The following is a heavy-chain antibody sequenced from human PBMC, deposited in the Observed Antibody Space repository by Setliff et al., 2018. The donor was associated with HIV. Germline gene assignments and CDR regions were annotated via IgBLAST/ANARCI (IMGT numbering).Heavy chain of an antibody. D-gene: IGHD2-21*01. V-gene: IGHV1-69*06. CDR3: ARDHQTMLWLDY. J-gene: IGHJ4*02. CDR1: GGSFSNYA. CDR2: SIPIYSEP. Sequence: SVKVSCKASGGSFSNYAVNWVRQAPGQGLVWMGGSIPIYSEPDYAQKFQGRVTITADMSTSTVHMELSNLSAEDTAVYYCARDHQTMLWLDYWGQGTLVTVSS.